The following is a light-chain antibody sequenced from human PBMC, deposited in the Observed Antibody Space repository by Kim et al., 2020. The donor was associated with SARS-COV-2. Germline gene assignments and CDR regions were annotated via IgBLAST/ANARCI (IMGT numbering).Light chain of an antibody. CDR3: QVWDSSSDHPV. CDR2: YDS. V-gene: IGLV3-21*04. Sequence: SYELTQPPSVSVAPGKTARITCGGNNIGSKSVHWYQQKPGQAPVLVIYYDSDRPSGIPERFSGSNSGNTATLTISRVEAVDEADYYCQVWDSSSDHPVFG. J-gene: IGLJ1*01. CDR1: NIGSKS.